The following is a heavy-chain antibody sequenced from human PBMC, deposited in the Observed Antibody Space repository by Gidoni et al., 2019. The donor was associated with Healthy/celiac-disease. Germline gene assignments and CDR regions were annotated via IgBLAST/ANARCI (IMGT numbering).Heavy chain of an antibody. CDR3: ARDRETTPRYCSSTSCAGSPRNYYYYMDV. V-gene: IGHV6-1*01. D-gene: IGHD2-2*01. CDR2: TYYRSKWYN. J-gene: IGHJ6*03. Sequence: QVQLQQSGPGLVKPSQTLSLTCAISGDSVSSNSAAWNWIRPSPSRGLEWLGRTYYRSKWYNDYAVSVKSRITINPDTSKNQFSLQLNSVTPEDTAVYYCARDRETTPRYCSSTSCAGSPRNYYYYMDVWGKGTTVTVSS. CDR1: GDSVSSNSAA.